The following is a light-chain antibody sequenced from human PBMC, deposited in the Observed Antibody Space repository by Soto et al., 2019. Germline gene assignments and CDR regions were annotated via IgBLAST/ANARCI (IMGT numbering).Light chain of an antibody. CDR2: GTS. Sequence: TQSPGTLSLSPGESATLSCRAVQSVTSIYLAWYQQKPGQAPRLLIYGTSFRASGIPDRFRGSGSGTDFTLTISSLEPEDSAVYYCQDSSTSPWPFGQGTKVEIK. J-gene: IGKJ1*01. V-gene: IGKV3-20*01. CDR3: QDSSTSPWP. CDR1: QSVTSIY.